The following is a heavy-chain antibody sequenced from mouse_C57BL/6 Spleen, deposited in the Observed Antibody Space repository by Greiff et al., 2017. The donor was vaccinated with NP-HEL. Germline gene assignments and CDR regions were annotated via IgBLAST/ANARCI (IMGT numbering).Heavy chain of an antibody. CDR1: GYAFSSSW. V-gene: IGHV1-82*01. D-gene: IGHD3-1*01. J-gene: IGHJ1*03. CDR2: IYPGDGDT. CDR3: ARERATEGYFDV. Sequence: VQLQQSGPELVKPGASVKISCKASGYAFSSSWMNWVKQRPGKGLEWIGRIYPGDGDTNYNGKFKGKATLTADKSSSTAYMQLSSLTSEDSAVYFCARERATEGYFDVWGTGTTVTVSS.